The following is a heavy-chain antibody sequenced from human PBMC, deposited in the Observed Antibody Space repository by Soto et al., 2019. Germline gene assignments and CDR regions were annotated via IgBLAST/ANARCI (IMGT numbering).Heavy chain of an antibody. CDR3: ARIASTGRGWDV. CDR1: GFTFSSYW. V-gene: IGHV3-7*01. CDR2: IKQDGSEK. Sequence: EVQLVESGGGLVQPGGSLRLSCADSGFTFSSYWMSWVRQAPVKGLEWVGNIKQDGSEKNYVDSVKGRFTISRDNTKNSLYLQMNSLTAEDTADYYCARIASTGRGWDVWGQGTTVVVSS. J-gene: IGHJ6*02. D-gene: IGHD6-13*01.